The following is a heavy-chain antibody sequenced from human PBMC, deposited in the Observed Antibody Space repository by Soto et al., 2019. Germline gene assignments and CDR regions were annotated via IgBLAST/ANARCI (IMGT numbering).Heavy chain of an antibody. CDR1: GFPFRSYA. CDR2: ISGSGEIT. J-gene: IGHJ4*02. CDR3: GKARYLLVDQPLYFES. D-gene: IGHD3-9*01. V-gene: IGHV3-23*01. Sequence: EVQLLESGGGLVRPGGSLRLSCAASGFPFRSYAMGWVRQAPGKGLEWISVISGSGEITLYTDSVKGRFTISRDFSNKTLSLQMNSLRADDTAIYYCGKARYLLVDQPLYFESWGQGTLVTVSS.